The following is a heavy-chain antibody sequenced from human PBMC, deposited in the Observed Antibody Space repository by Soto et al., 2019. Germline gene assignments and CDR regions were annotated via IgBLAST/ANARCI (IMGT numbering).Heavy chain of an antibody. CDR1: GFTFSSYA. Sequence: PGGSLRLSCAASGFTFSSYAMSWVSQAPGKGLEWVSAISGSGGSTYYADSVKGRFTISRDNSKNTLYLQMNSLRAEDTAVYYCAKGGVLRFLEWRDAFDIWGQGTMVTVSS. D-gene: IGHD3-3*01. CDR3: AKGGVLRFLEWRDAFDI. V-gene: IGHV3-23*01. CDR2: ISGSGGST. J-gene: IGHJ3*02.